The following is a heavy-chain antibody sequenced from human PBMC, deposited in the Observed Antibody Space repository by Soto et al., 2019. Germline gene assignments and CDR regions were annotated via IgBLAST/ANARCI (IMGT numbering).Heavy chain of an antibody. Sequence: PGGSLRLSCAASGFTFSSYSMNWVRQAPGKGLEWVSSISSSSSYIYYADSVKGRFTISRDNAKNSLYLQMNSLRAEDTAVYYCAKEVRKIGSSWYWFDPWGQGTLVTVSS. V-gene: IGHV3-21*04. D-gene: IGHD6-13*01. CDR3: AKEVRKIGSSWYWFDP. CDR2: ISSSSSYI. CDR1: GFTFSSYS. J-gene: IGHJ5*02.